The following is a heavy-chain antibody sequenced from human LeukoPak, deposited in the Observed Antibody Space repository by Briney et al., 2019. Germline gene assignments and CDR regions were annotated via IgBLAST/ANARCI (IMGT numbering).Heavy chain of an antibody. D-gene: IGHD2-2*01. CDR2: INHSGST. CDR1: GGSFSGYY. CDR3: ARVLRYCSSTSCRDY. Sequence: SETLSLTCAVYGGSFSGYYWSWIRHPPGKGLEWIGEINHSGSTNYNPSLKSRVTISVDTSKNQFSLKLSSVTAADTAVYYCARVLRYCSSTSCRDYWGQGTLVTVSS. J-gene: IGHJ4*02. V-gene: IGHV4-34*01.